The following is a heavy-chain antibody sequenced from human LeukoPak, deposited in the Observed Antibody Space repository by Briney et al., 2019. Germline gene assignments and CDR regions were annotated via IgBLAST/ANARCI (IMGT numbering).Heavy chain of an antibody. V-gene: IGHV1-69*04. Sequence: SVKVSCKASGGTFSSYAISWVRQAPGQGLEWMGRIIPILGIANYAQKFQGRVTITADKSTSTAYMELSSLRSEDTAVYYCARGPITMVRGGTKEYYFDYWGQGTLVTVSS. CDR3: ARGPITMVRGGTKEYYFDY. CDR2: IIPILGIA. CDR1: GGTFSSYA. J-gene: IGHJ4*02. D-gene: IGHD3-10*01.